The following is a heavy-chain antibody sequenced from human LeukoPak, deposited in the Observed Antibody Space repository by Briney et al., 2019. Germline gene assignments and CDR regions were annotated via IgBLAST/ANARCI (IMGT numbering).Heavy chain of an antibody. Sequence: SGTLSLTCAVSGGSISSSNWWSWVRQPPGKGLEWIGEIYHSGSTNYNPSLKSRVTISLDTSKNQFSLKLSSVTAADTAVYYCAKGPHFYGSGSYEYSYYYYYYGMDVWGKGTAVTVSS. D-gene: IGHD3-10*01. CDR2: IYHSGST. V-gene: IGHV4-4*02. CDR3: AKGPHFYGSGSYEYSYYYYYYGMDV. J-gene: IGHJ6*04. CDR1: GGSISSSNW.